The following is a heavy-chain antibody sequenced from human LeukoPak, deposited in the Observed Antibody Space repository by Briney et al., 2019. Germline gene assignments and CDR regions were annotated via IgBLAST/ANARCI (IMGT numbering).Heavy chain of an antibody. D-gene: IGHD2-15*01. CDR1: GFTFSSYA. V-gene: IGHV3-30*04. J-gene: IGHJ4*02. CDR2: ISYDGSNK. CDR3: ARDRCDGGTCYLSVLDY. Sequence: GGSLRLSCAASGFTFSSYAIHWVRQAPGKGLEGVALISYDGSNKYYADSVKGRFTISRDNSKNTLYLQMNSLRAEDTALYYCARDRCDGGTCYLSVLDYWGQGTLVTVSS.